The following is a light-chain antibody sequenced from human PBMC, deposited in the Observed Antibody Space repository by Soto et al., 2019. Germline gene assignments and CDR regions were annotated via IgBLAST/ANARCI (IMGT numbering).Light chain of an antibody. CDR3: QQYNNWPFT. Sequence: EIVMTQSPAPLSVSPGERATLSCRASQSVSSNLAWYQQKPGQAPRLLIYGASTRATGIPARFSGSGSGTDFSLTISNLQSEDFAVYYCQQYNNWPFTFGPGTKVDIK. J-gene: IGKJ3*01. CDR2: GAS. V-gene: IGKV3-15*01. CDR1: QSVSSN.